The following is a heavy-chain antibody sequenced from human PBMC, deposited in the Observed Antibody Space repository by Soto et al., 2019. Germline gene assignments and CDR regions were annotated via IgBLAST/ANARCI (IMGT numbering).Heavy chain of an antibody. Sequence: GGSLRLSCAASGFTFSRYDMHWVRQAPGKGLEWVAVIWYDGSNKYYADSVKGRFTISRDNSKNTLYLQMNSLRAEDTAVYYCARDQQGAVAGRIYDYAMDVWGQGTTVTVSS. D-gene: IGHD6-19*01. V-gene: IGHV3-33*01. J-gene: IGHJ6*02. CDR2: IWYDGSNK. CDR1: GFTFSRYD. CDR3: ARDQQGAVAGRIYDYAMDV.